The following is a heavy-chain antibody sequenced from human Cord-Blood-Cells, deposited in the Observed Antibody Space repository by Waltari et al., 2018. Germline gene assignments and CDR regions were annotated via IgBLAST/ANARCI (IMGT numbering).Heavy chain of an antibody. D-gene: IGHD3-10*01. CDR2: IIPICGTA. V-gene: IGHV1-69*01. CDR1: GGTFSSYA. CDR3: ATNYYGSGSYITGDYFDY. Sequence: QVQLVQSGAEVKKPGSSVKVSCKASGGTFSSYAISWVRQAPGQGLEWMGGIIPICGTANYAQKVQGRVTITADESTSTAYMELSSLRSEDTAVYYCATNYYGSGSYITGDYFDYWGQGTLVTVSS. J-gene: IGHJ4*02.